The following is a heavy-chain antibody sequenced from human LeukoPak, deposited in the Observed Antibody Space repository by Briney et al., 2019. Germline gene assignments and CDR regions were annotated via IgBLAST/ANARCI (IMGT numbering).Heavy chain of an antibody. J-gene: IGHJ4*02. CDR1: GGSFSGYY. CDR2: INHSGST. Sequence: SETLSLTCAVYGGSFSGYYWSWIRQPPGKGLEWIGEINHSGSTNYNPSLKSRVTISVDTSKNQFSLNLSSVTAADTAVYYCARKSYGYSFFYWGQGTLVTVSS. CDR3: ARKSYGYSFFY. V-gene: IGHV4-34*01. D-gene: IGHD5-18*01.